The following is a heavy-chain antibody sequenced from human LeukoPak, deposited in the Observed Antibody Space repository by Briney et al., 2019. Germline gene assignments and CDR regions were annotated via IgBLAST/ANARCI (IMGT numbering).Heavy chain of an antibody. CDR2: IKQDGSNT. CDR3: ARDRSTTHFDY. D-gene: IGHD5/OR15-5a*01. V-gene: IGHV3-7*01. Sequence: GGSLRLSCAGSGFAFTRYWLSWVRQAPGKGLEWLANIKQDGSNTYYADSVKGRFTISRDNSKNTLFLQMDSLRAEDTAVYYCARDRSTTHFDYWGQGTLVTVSS. CDR1: GFAFTRYW. J-gene: IGHJ4*02.